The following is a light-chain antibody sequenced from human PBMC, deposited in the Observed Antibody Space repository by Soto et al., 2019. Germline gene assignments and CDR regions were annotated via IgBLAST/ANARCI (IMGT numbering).Light chain of an antibody. CDR3: QQYGSSRT. J-gene: IGKJ1*01. Sequence: DIVMTQSPDSLAVSLGERATINCKSSQSVLYSSDNKNYLAWYQQKPGQPPKLLIYWASTRDSGVPDRFSGSGSGADFTLTISRLEPEDFAVYYCQQYGSSRTFGQGTKVEIK. CDR2: WAS. CDR1: QSVLYSSDNKNY. V-gene: IGKV4-1*01.